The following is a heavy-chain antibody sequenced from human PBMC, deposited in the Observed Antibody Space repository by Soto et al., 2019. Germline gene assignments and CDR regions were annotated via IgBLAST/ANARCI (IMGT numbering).Heavy chain of an antibody. V-gene: IGHV1-69*13. Sequence: SVKVSCKASGGTFSSYAISWVRQAPGQGLEWMGGIIPIFGTANYAQKSQGRVTITADESTSTAYMELSSLRSEDTAVYYCAYTQLGYCSSTSCYMPSSSSPWDYYYGMDVWGQGTTVTVSS. CDR1: GGTFSSYA. J-gene: IGHJ6*02. D-gene: IGHD2-2*02. CDR2: IIPIFGTA. CDR3: AYTQLGYCSSTSCYMPSSSSPWDYYYGMDV.